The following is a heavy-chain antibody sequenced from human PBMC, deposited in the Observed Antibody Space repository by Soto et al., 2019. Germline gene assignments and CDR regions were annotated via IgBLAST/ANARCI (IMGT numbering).Heavy chain of an antibody. CDR1: GFTCSIYC. D-gene: IGHD3-3*01. V-gene: IGHV3-30*18. CDR3: AKDYPYYDFWSGYDAFDI. CDR2: ISYDGSNK. Sequence: LXLSCAASGFTCSIYCMHWVRQAPGKGLEWVAVISYDGSNKYYADSVKGRFTISRDNSKDTLYLQMNSLRAEDTAVYYCAKDYPYYDFWSGYDAFDIWGQGTMVTVSS. J-gene: IGHJ3*02.